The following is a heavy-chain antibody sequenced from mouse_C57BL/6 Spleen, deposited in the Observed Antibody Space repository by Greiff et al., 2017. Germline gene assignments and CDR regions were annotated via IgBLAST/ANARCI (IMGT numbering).Heavy chain of an antibody. CDR3: ARDPYYYGSSLDY. V-gene: IGHV5-4*01. CDR2: ISDGGSYT. J-gene: IGHJ2*01. Sequence: EVMLVESGGGLVKPGGSLKLSCAASGFTFSSYAMSWVRQTPEKRLEWVATISDGGSYTYYPANVKGRFTISRDNAKNNLYLQMSHLKSEDTAMYYCARDPYYYGSSLDYWGQGTTLTVSS. CDR1: GFTFSSYA. D-gene: IGHD1-1*01.